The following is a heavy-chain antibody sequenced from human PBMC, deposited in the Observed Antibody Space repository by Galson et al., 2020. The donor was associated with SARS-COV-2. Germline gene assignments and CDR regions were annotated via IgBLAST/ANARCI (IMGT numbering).Heavy chain of an antibody. CDR1: GFTFSDYY. J-gene: IGHJ1*01. CDR2: ISSSGSYT. V-gene: IGHV3-11*06. CDR3: ARSGRDCSGGICYGAEYFQH. Sequence: AGGSLRLSCAASGFTFSDYYMSWIRQAQGKGLEWVSYISSSGSYTNYADSVKGRFTISRDNAKNSLYLQLNSLRAEDTAVYFCARSGRDCSGGICYGAEYFQHWGQGTLVTVSS. D-gene: IGHD2-15*01.